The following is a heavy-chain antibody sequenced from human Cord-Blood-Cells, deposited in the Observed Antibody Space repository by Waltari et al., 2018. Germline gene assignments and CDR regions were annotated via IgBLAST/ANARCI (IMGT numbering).Heavy chain of an antibody. CDR3: ARGGDYSNAFDI. J-gene: IGHJ3*02. Sequence: EVQLVESGVGLVQPGGTLSMSGAACGFLFSSYWMHWIHQAPGKGLVWVSRINSDGSSTSYADSVKGRFTISRDNAKNTLYLQMNSLRAEDTAVYYCARGGDYSNAFDIWGQGTMVTVSS. CDR2: INSDGSST. CDR1: GFLFSSYW. D-gene: IGHD4-4*01. V-gene: IGHV3-74*01.